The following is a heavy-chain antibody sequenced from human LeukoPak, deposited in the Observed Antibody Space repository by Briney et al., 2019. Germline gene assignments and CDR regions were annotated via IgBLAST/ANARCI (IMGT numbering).Heavy chain of an antibody. Sequence: PSETLSLTCTVSGGSISSYYWSWIRQPPGKGLEWIGYIYYSGSTNYNPSLKSRVTISVDTSKNQFSLKLSSVTAADTAVYYCARGLKLGYCSGTSCYPPGYFDCWGQGTLVTVSS. D-gene: IGHD2-2*01. CDR2: IYYSGST. CDR1: GGSISSYY. CDR3: ARGLKLGYCSGTSCYPPGYFDC. J-gene: IGHJ4*02. V-gene: IGHV4-59*08.